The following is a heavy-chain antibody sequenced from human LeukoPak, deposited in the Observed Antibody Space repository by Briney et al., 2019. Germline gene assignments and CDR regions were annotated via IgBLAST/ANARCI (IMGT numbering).Heavy chain of an antibody. J-gene: IGHJ5*02. CDR1: LVTFNTYW. Sequence: GGSLRLSCAASLVTFNTYWMPSVRQAPGKGLVWVSRIKSAGSSTSYADSVKGRFTISKDNAKNTLYPQMNSVTAEYTAVYYCVRDPGGNNWFDPWGQGTLVTVSS. CDR3: VRDPGGNNWFDP. CDR2: IKSAGSST. V-gene: IGHV3-74*01. D-gene: IGHD3-16*01.